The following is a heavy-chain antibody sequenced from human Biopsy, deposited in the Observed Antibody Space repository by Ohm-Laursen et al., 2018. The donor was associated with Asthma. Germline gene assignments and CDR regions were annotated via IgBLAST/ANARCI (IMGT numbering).Heavy chain of an antibody. J-gene: IGHJ4*02. Sequence: SQTLSLTCSVSGYSISNGGYYWSWVRQHPGKGLEWIGYIYYSGSTYYNPSLKSRVTISVDTSKNQFSLNLSSVTAADTAVYYCARWGSFGFDYWGQGTLVTVSS. D-gene: IGHD7-27*01. V-gene: IGHV4-31*03. CDR3: ARWGSFGFDY. CDR1: GYSISNGGYY. CDR2: IYYSGST.